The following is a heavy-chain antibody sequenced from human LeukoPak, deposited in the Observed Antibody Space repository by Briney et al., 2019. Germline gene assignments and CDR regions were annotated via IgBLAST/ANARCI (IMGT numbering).Heavy chain of an antibody. V-gene: IGHV4-39*07. Sequence: PSETLSLTCTVSGGSISSSSYYWGWLRQPPGTGLEWIGSIYYSGSTYYNPSLKSRVAISVDTSKNQFSLKLSSVTAADTAVYYCARGTPHIVVRPPWYYYYYMDVWGKGTAVTVSS. CDR2: IYYSGST. D-gene: IGHD5-12*01. J-gene: IGHJ6*03. CDR3: ARGTPHIVVRPPWYYYYYMDV. CDR1: GGSISSSSYY.